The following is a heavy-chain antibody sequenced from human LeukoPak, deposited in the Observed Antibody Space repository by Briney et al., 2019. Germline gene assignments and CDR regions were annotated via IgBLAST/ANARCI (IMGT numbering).Heavy chain of an antibody. J-gene: IGHJ6*03. CDR2: IDHTGTT. CDR1: DDSITIYY. V-gene: IGHV4-59*01. Sequence: PSETLSLTCSVSDDSITIYYWTWIRQPPGKGLEWIGYIDHTGTTNYNPSLNSRVTISRDTSKNHFSLQLSSVTAADTAVYFCARGRVSSSTWHSTYYYYFYMDVWGKGTTVTVSS. CDR3: ARGRVSSSTWHSTYYYYFYMDV. D-gene: IGHD4-11*01.